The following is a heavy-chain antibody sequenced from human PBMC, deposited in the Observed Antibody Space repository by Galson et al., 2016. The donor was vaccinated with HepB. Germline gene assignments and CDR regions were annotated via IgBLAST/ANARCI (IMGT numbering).Heavy chain of an antibody. CDR2: INDGGST. Sequence: ETLSLTCALYGESLSGYYWNWIRQPPGKGLEWIGEINDGGSTNYNPSLKSRVTISVDTSKNQFSLKLHSVTAADTAVYYCARMSRGFGVVIPWGQGTLVTVSS. CDR3: ARMSRGFGVVIP. D-gene: IGHD3-3*01. V-gene: IGHV4-34*01. CDR1: GESLSGYY. J-gene: IGHJ4*02.